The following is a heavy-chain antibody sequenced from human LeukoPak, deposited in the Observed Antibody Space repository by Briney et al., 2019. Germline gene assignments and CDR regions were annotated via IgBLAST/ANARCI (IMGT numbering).Heavy chain of an antibody. V-gene: IGHV5-51*01. J-gene: IGHJ4*02. Sequence: GESLKISCKGSGYSFTSYWIGWVRQVPGKGLEWMGIIYPGDSGTRYSPSFQGQVTISADKSISTAYLQWSSLKASDTAMYYCARRKGEYSGYPDYWGQGTLVTVSS. CDR2: IYPGDSGT. CDR1: GYSFTSYW. D-gene: IGHD5-12*01. CDR3: ARRKGEYSGYPDY.